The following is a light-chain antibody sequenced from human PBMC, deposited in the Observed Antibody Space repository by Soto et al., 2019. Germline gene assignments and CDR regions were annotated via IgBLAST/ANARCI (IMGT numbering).Light chain of an antibody. Sequence: QSALTQPRSVSGSPGQSVTISCTGTSSDVGGYTYVSCYQQHPGKVPKLMMFDVSERPSGVPDRFSGSKSGNTASLSISGLQAEDEADYYCCAYAGSYTVLFGGGTKVTVL. J-gene: IGLJ2*01. CDR2: DVS. CDR1: SSDVGGYTY. V-gene: IGLV2-11*01. CDR3: CAYAGSYTVL.